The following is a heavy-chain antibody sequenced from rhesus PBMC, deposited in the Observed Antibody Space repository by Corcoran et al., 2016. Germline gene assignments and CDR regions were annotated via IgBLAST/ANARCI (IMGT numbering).Heavy chain of an antibody. V-gene: IGHV4-122*02. D-gene: IGHD6-25*01. CDR2: ITYGGTN. CDR1: GGSVSSGYFY. CDR3: AKESARGASWNSLDV. Sequence: QVQPQESGPGLVLPSETLSLTCAVSGGSVSSGYFYWNWIRQPPGKGLEWIGYITYGGTNRYNPSLRSRVAISRDKARNQFSLKRSSGTAADTAVYYCAKESARGASWNSLDVWGRGVLVTVSS. J-gene: IGHJ5-2*02.